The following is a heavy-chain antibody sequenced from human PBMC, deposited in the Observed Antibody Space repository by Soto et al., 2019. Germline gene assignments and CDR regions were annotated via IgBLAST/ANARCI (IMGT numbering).Heavy chain of an antibody. CDR2: TYYRSKWYN. V-gene: IGHV6-1*01. CDR1: GDSVSSNSAA. J-gene: IGHJ6*02. D-gene: IGHD3-10*01. CDR3: ARAAMVRAVIIGYYGMDV. Sequence: SQTLSLTCAISGDSVSSNSAAWNWIRQSPSRGLEWLGRTYYRSKWYNDYAVSVKSRITINPDTSKNQFSLQPNSVTPEDTAVYYCARAAMVRAVIIGYYGMDVRGQGTTVPVSS.